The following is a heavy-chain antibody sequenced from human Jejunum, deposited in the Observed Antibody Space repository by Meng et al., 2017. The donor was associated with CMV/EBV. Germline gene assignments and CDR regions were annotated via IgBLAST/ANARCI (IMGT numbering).Heavy chain of an antibody. J-gene: IGHJ5*02. V-gene: IGHV2-5*02. Sequence: TLRDSCPTLVKPTQTLTLTCTFSGFSLSTSEVGVGWIRQPPGKALEWLAVIYWDDDKRYSPSLKSRLTITKDTSKNQVVLTLTNMDPVDTATYYCALFTRGWFDPWGQGTLVTVSS. CDR3: ALFTRGWFDP. CDR2: IYWDDDK. D-gene: IGHD2-2*01. CDR1: GFSLSTSEVG.